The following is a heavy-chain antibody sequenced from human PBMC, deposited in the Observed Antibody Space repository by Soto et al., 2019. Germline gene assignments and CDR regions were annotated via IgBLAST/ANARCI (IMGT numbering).Heavy chain of an antibody. D-gene: IGHD2-15*01. J-gene: IGHJ4*02. CDR3: ASWDCSGGSCYGLPNVTPHRQEYYFDY. Sequence: SETLSLTCPVSGYSISIGNYWGWIRQPPGKRLEWIGSIYQSGSTYYDPSLRSRATISVDTSKNQFSLKLSSVTAADMAVYYCASWDCSGGSCYGLPNVTPHRQEYYFDYWGQGTLVTVSS. CDR1: GYSISIGNY. V-gene: IGHV4-38-2*01. CDR2: IYQSGST.